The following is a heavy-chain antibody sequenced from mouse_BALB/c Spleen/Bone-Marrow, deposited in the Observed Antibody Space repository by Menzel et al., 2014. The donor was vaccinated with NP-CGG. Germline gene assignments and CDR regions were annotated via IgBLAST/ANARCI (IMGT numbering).Heavy chain of an antibody. CDR2: IDPYSGGT. CDR3: SRGVQAYFDY. J-gene: IGHJ2*01. Sequence: VQLKESGPELVKPGASVKVSCKASGYAFTNYNMNWVKQSHGKGLEWIGYIDPYSGGTNYNQKFRGKATLTVDKSSSTAYMHLNSLTSEDSAVYYCSRGVQAYFDYWGQGTTLTVSS. D-gene: IGHD2-14*01. CDR1: GYAFTNYN. V-gene: IGHV1S135*01.